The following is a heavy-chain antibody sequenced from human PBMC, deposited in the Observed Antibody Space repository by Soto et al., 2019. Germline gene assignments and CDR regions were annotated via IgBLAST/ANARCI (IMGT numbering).Heavy chain of an antibody. CDR2: VHHSWGS. Sequence: RQSPGKRMEWIGYVHHSWGSSYNPSLQSRVAISLDTSRSQFSLKVTSVTATDTAVYYCARQGFGPLHGLVDVWGQGTTVTVSS. V-gene: IGHV4-59*08. CDR3: ARQGFGPLHGLVDV. J-gene: IGHJ6*02. D-gene: IGHD3-10*01.